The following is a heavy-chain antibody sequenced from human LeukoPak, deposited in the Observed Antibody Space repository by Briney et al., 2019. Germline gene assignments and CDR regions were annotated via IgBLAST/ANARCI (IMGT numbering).Heavy chain of an antibody. CDR2: IYTSGST. CDR3: ARDLSVVPAAISDAFDI. CDR1: GGSISSGSYY. J-gene: IGHJ3*02. D-gene: IGHD2-2*02. V-gene: IGHV4-61*02. Sequence: PSQTLSLTCTVSGGSISSGSYYWSWIRQPAGKGLEWIGRIYTSGSTNYNPSPKSRVTISVDTSKNQFSLKLSSVTAADTAVYYCARDLSVVPAAISDAFDIWGQGTMVTVSS.